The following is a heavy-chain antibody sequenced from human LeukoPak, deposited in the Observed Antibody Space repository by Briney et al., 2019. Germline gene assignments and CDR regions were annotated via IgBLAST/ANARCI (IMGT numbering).Heavy chain of an antibody. CDR1: GYTFTNYY. CDR3: ARDGRYRSGWSFDY. D-gene: IGHD6-19*01. V-gene: IGHV1-46*01. Sequence: ASVKVSCKASGYTFTNYYIHWVRQAPGQGLEWMAIINPFNGDTTHAQRFQGRLTLTSDTPTSTVDVELTSLRSEDTAVYYCARDGRYRSGWSFDYWGQGTLVTVSS. CDR2: INPFNGDT. J-gene: IGHJ4*02.